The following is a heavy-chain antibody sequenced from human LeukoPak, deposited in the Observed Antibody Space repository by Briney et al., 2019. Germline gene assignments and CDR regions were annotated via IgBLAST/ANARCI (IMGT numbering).Heavy chain of an antibody. V-gene: IGHV3-30*01. J-gene: IGHJ4*02. CDR3: ATGRNSNCSGGSCYSEFDY. Sequence: GESLRLSCAASGFTFSSDAMHWVRQAPGKGLEWVAVISYDGSNKYYADSVKGRFTISRDNSKNTLYLQMNSLRAEDTAVYYCATGRNSNCSGGSCYSEFDYWGQGTLVTVSS. D-gene: IGHD2-15*01. CDR1: GFTFSSDA. CDR2: ISYDGSNK.